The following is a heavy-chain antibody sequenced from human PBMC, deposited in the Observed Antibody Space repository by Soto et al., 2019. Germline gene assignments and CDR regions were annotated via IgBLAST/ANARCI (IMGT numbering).Heavy chain of an antibody. CDR2: MNPNSGNT. Sequence: ASVKVSCEGSGYTFTSFDINWVRQATGQGLEWLGWMNPNSGNTGYAQKFQGRVTMTRNTSITTAYMELSSLRSDDAAVYYCTRGGLFGSGSYHIDYWGQGTLVTVSS. V-gene: IGHV1-8*01. CDR1: GYTFTSFD. D-gene: IGHD3-10*01. CDR3: TRGGLFGSGSYHIDY. J-gene: IGHJ4*02.